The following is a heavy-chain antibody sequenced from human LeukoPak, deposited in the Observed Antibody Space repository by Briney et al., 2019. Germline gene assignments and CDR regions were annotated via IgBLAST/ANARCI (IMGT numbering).Heavy chain of an antibody. Sequence: ASVKVSCKASGYSFTTYDINWVRQATGQGLDWMGWMNPNSGNTGYAQRFRGRVTMTRDTSISTAYMELNSLTSEDTAVYYCAKNVRDTGTFDYWGQGTLVTVSS. CDR1: GYSFTTYD. CDR2: MNPNSGNT. D-gene: IGHD5-18*01. V-gene: IGHV1-8*01. CDR3: AKNVRDTGTFDY. J-gene: IGHJ4*02.